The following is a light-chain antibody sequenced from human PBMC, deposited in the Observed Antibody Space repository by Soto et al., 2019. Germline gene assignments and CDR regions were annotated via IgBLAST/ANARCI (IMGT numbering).Light chain of an antibody. V-gene: IGKV3-20*01. J-gene: IGKJ4*01. CDR2: GAS. CDR1: QSVSSSY. Sequence: EIVLTQSPGTLSLSPGERAGLSCRASQSVSSSYLAWYQQKPGQAPRLLIYGASSRATGIPDRFSGSGSGTDFTLTISRLEPEDFAVYYCQQYGSSALTFGGGTKVEIK. CDR3: QQYGSSALT.